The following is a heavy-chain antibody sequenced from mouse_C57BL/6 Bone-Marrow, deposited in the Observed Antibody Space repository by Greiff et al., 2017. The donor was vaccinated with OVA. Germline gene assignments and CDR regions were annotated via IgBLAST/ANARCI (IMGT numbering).Heavy chain of an antibody. D-gene: IGHD4-1*02. J-gene: IGHJ2*01. CDR1: GYTFTSYW. CDR3: ARSPTGKGDFDY. V-gene: IGHV1-69*01. CDR2: IDPSDSYT. Sequence: QVQLQQPGAELVMPGASVKLSCKASGYTFTSYWMHWVKQRPGQGLEWIGEIDPSDSYTNYNQKFKGKSTLTVDKSSSTAYMQLSSLTSEDSAVYDCARSPTGKGDFDYWGQGTTLTVSS.